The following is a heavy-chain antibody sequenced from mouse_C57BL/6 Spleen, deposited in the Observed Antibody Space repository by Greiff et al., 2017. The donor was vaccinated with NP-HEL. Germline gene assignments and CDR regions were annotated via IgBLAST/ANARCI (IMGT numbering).Heavy chain of an antibody. CDR3: TRGEITTREFAY. V-gene: IGHV1-5*01. J-gene: IGHJ3*01. Sequence: EVQLQQSGTVLARPGASVKMSCKTSGYTFTSYWMHWVKQRPGQGLEWIGAIYPGNSDTSYNQKFKGKAKLTAVTSASTAYMELSSLTNEDSAVYYCTRGEITTREFAYWGQGTLVTVSA. CDR2: IYPGNSDT. CDR1: GYTFTSYW. D-gene: IGHD2-4*01.